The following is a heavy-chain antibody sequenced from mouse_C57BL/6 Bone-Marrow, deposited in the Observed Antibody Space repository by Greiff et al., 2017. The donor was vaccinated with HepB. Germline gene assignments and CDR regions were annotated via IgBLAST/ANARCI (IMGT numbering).Heavy chain of an antibody. Sequence: EVKLMESGGGLVQPGGSLKLSCAASGFTFSDYYMYWVAYISNGGGSTYYPDTVKGRFTISRDNAKNTLYLQMSRLKSEDTAMYYCARWLQCGGRRYFDVWGTGTTVTVSS. J-gene: IGHJ1*03. V-gene: IGHV5-12*01. CDR2: ISNGGGST. D-gene: IGHD1-1*02. CDR1: GFTFSDYY. CDR3: ARWLQCGGRRYFDV.